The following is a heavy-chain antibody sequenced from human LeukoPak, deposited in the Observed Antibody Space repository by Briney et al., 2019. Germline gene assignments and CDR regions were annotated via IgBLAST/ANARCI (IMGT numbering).Heavy chain of an antibody. CDR1: GFSFSNFG. V-gene: IGHV3-30*18. D-gene: IGHD6-25*01. J-gene: IGHJ5*02. CDR2: ISYEGRNK. CDR3: AKDKRGSSGWYDH. Sequence: GGSLRLSFAASGFSFSNFGMHWVRQAPGKGLEWVAVISYEGRNKYFADSLKGRLTISRDNSKNTVYLEMNSLRDEDTAVYYCAKDKRGSSGWYDHWGQGTLVIVSS.